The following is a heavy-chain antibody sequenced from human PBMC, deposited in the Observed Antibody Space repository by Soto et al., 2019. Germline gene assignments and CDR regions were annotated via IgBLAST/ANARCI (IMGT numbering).Heavy chain of an antibody. J-gene: IGHJ6*02. D-gene: IGHD2-2*01. CDR2: IYYSGST. CDR3: ARLGGSCSSTSCYYYYGMDG. CDR1: GGSISSSSYY. V-gene: IGHV4-39*01. Sequence: SETLSLTCTVCGGSISSSSYYWGWIRQPPXKGLEWIGSIYYSGSTYYNPSLKSRVTISVDTSKNQFSLKLSSVTAADTAVYYCARLGGSCSSTSCYYYYGMDGWGQGTTVTVSS.